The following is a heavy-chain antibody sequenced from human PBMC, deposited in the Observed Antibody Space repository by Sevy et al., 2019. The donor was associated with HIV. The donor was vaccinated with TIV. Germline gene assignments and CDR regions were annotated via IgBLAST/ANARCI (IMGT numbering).Heavy chain of an antibody. J-gene: IGHJ4*02. CDR1: GFTCSSYA. V-gene: IGHV3-30-3*01. Sequence: GESLKISCAASGFTCSSYAMHWVRQAPGKGLEWVAVISYDGSNKYYADSVKGRFSISRDNSKNTLYLQMNSLRAEDTAVYYCARQGGIYGSGSYFYYFDYWGQGTLVTVSS. CDR2: ISYDGSNK. CDR3: ARQGGIYGSGSYFYYFDY. D-gene: IGHD3-10*01.